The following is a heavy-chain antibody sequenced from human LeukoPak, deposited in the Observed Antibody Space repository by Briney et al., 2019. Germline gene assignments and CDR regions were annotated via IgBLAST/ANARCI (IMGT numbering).Heavy chain of an antibody. Sequence: ASVKVSCKVSGYTLTELSMHWVRQAPGKGLEWMGGFGPEDGETIYAQKFQGRVTMTEDTSTDTAYMELSSLRSEDTAVYYCAKRLSGSYSEIDYWGQGTLVTVSS. CDR2: FGPEDGET. D-gene: IGHD1-26*01. J-gene: IGHJ4*02. CDR1: GYTLTELS. CDR3: AKRLSGSYSEIDY. V-gene: IGHV1-24*01.